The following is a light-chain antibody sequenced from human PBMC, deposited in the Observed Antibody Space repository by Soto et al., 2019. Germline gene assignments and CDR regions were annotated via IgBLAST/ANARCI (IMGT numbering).Light chain of an antibody. CDR2: EGS. CDR1: SSDVGTYNL. Sequence: QSALTQPVSVSGSPGQSITFSCTGTSSDVGTYNLVSWFQQHPGRAPKLMIYEGSKRPSGVSNRFSGSKSGNTASLTISGLQAEDEADYYCCSYAAGSTYVFGTGTKLTVL. V-gene: IGLV2-23*01. J-gene: IGLJ1*01. CDR3: CSYAAGSTYV.